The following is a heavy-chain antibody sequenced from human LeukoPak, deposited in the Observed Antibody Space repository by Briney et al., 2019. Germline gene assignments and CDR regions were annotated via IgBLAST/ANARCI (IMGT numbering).Heavy chain of an antibody. J-gene: IGHJ6*02. Sequence: GGSLRLSCAASGFTFSSYAMSWVRQAPGKGLEWVSAISGSGGSTYYADSVKGRSTISRDNSKNTLYLQMNSLRAEDTAVYYCAKDVMTTVTYGYYGMDVWGQGTTVTVSS. V-gene: IGHV3-23*01. D-gene: IGHD4-17*01. CDR2: ISGSGGST. CDR3: AKDVMTTVTYGYYGMDV. CDR1: GFTFSSYA.